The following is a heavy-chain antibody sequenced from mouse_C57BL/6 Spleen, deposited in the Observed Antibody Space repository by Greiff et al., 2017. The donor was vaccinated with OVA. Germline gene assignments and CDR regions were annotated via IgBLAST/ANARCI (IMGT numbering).Heavy chain of an antibody. V-gene: IGHV1-61*01. CDR2: IYPSDSET. D-gene: IGHD2-3*01. Sequence: VQLQQPGAELVRPGSSVKLSCKASGYTFTSYWMDWVKQRPGQGLEWIGNIYPSDSETHYNQKFKDKATLTVDKSSSTAYMQLSSLTSEDSAVYCCARDDGNYDYWGQGTTLTVSS. CDR3: ARDDGNYDY. J-gene: IGHJ2*01. CDR1: GYTFTSYW.